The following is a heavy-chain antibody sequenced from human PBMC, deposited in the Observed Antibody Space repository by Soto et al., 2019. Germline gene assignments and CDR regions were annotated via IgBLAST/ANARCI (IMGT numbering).Heavy chain of an antibody. CDR2: IHGSGST. J-gene: IGHJ4*02. V-gene: IGHV3-23*01. CDR1: GFSYNSYA. CDR3: ANNYYFDS. Sequence: EVQLLDARGGLIQPGGSLRLSCEASGFSYNSYAMSWVLQAPGKGLDWVSSIHGSGSTYYVDSVKGRFTISRDNSKNTLYLQMNSLRAEDTAVYYCANNYYFDSWCQGTLLTGSS.